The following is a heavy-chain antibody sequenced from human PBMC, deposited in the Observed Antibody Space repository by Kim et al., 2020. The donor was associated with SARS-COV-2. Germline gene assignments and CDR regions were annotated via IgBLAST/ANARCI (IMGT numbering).Heavy chain of an antibody. Sequence: SVKGRDTISRANSKNKLYLQMNSLRAEDTAVYYCARTQPKVSLVRGFNYWGQGTLVTVSS. D-gene: IGHD3-10*01. V-gene: IGHV3-30*07. CDR3: ARTQPKVSLVRGFNY. J-gene: IGHJ4*02.